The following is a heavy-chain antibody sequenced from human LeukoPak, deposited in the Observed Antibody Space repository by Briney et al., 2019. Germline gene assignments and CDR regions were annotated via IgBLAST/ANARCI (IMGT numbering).Heavy chain of an antibody. Sequence: GASVKVSCKASGYTFTSYYMHWVRQAPGQGLEWMGIINPSGGSTSYAQKFQGRVTMTRDTSTSTVYMELSSLRSEDTAVYYCARAPTGYDIFDYWGQGTLVTASS. CDR1: GYTFTSYY. J-gene: IGHJ4*02. CDR3: ARAPTGYDIFDY. D-gene: IGHD3-9*01. V-gene: IGHV1-46*01. CDR2: INPSGGST.